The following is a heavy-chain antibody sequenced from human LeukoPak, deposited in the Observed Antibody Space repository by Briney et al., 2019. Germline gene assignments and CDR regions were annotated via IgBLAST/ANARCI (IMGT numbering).Heavy chain of an antibody. Sequence: SETLSLTCAVYGGSFSGYYWSWIRQPPGKGLGWIGEINHSGSTNYNPSLKSRVTISVDTSKNQFSLKLTSVTAADTAVYYCARVSWFPGTSYYYMDVWGKGTMVTVSS. V-gene: IGHV4-34*01. J-gene: IGHJ6*03. CDR3: ARVSWFPGTSYYYMDV. CDR1: GGSFSGYY. CDR2: INHSGST. D-gene: IGHD1-1*01.